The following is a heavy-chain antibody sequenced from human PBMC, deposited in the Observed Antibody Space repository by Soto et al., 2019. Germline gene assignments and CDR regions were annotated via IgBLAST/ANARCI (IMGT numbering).Heavy chain of an antibody. CDR3: AKAASPITMGRGVIIRGYFDY. Sequence: GGSLRLSCAASGFTFSSYAMSWVRQAPGKGLEWVSAISGSGGSTYYADSVKGRFTISRDNSKNTLYLQMNSLRAEDTAVYYCAKAASPITMGRGVIIRGYFDYWGQGTLVTVSS. J-gene: IGHJ4*02. CDR2: ISGSGGST. D-gene: IGHD3-10*01. CDR1: GFTFSSYA. V-gene: IGHV3-23*01.